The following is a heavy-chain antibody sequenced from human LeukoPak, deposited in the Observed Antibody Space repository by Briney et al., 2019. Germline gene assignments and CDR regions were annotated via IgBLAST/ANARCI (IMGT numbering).Heavy chain of an antibody. V-gene: IGHV4-30-2*01. Sequence: SQTLSLTCAVSGGSISSGGYSWSWIRQPPGKGLEWIGYIYHSGSTYYNPSLKSRVTISVDRSKNQFSLKLSSVTAADTAVYCCARAPTVTTSGVFDIWGQGTMVTVSS. CDR1: GGSISSGGYS. J-gene: IGHJ3*02. CDR2: IYHSGST. CDR3: ARAPTVTTSGVFDI. D-gene: IGHD4-17*01.